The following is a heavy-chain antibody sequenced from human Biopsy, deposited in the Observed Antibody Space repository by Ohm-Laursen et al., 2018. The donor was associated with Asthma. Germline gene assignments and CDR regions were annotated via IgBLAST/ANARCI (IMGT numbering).Heavy chain of an antibody. CDR2: IYSGGTS. J-gene: IGHJ4*02. D-gene: IGHD3-22*01. CDR3: ARGDSSNWSHYYFDY. CDR1: GFAVSRDY. V-gene: IGHV3-53*01. Sequence: SLRLSCAASGFAVSRDYMFWVRQAPGKGLEWVSVIYSGGTSHTADSVRGRFTISRDYSKNTLYLQMRSLRAEDTVVYYCARGDSSNWSHYYFDYWGQGTLVTVSS.